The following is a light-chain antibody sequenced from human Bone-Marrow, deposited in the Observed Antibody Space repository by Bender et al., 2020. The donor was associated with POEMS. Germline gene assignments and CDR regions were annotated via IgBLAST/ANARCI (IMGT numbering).Light chain of an antibody. V-gene: IGLV6-57*01. CDR2: DDK. Sequence: NFMLTQPHSVSESPGKTIKISCTRSSGGIASNYVQWYQQRPGSSPTTVIYDDKQRPAGVPDRFSASIDRSSNSASLTISGLKTEDEADYYCQSYDGRKVVFGGGTKLTVL. CDR1: SGGIASNY. J-gene: IGLJ2*01. CDR3: QSYDGRKVV.